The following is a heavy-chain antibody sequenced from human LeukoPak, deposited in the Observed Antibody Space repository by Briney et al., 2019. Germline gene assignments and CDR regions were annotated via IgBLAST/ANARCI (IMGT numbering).Heavy chain of an antibody. Sequence: GGSLRLSCAASGFTFSSYSMNWVRQAPGKGLEWVSSISSSSSYIYYADSVKGRFTISRDNAKNSLYLQMNSLRAEDTAVYYCARRVGYGDYGGYWGQGTLVTVSS. D-gene: IGHD4-17*01. J-gene: IGHJ4*02. CDR3: ARRVGYGDYGGY. CDR2: ISSSSSYI. CDR1: GFTFSSYS. V-gene: IGHV3-21*01.